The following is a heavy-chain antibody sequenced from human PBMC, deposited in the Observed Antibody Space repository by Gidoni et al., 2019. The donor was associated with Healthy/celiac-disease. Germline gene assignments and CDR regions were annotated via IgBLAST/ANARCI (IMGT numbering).Heavy chain of an antibody. CDR2: MSWNSGSI. V-gene: IGHV3-9*01. D-gene: IGHD4-17*01. J-gene: IGHJ4*02. Sequence: EVQLVESGGGLVQPGRSLRLSCAASGFTFDDYAMHWVRQAPGKGLEWVSGMSWNSGSIGYADSVKGRFTISRDNAKNSLYLQMNSLRAEDTALYYCAKDLTTVTTYLFDYWGQGTLVTVSS. CDR3: AKDLTTVTTYLFDY. CDR1: GFTFDDYA.